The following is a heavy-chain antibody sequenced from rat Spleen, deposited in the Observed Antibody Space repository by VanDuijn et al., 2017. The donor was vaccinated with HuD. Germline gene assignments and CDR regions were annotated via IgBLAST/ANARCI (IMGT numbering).Heavy chain of an antibody. CDR1: GFTFSDYY. V-gene: IGHV5-27*01. D-gene: IGHD1-12*02. Sequence: EVQLVESDGGLVQPGRSLKLSCAASGFTFSDYYMAWVRQAPTKGLEWVASISASGGTPYYRDSVRGRFTVSRDNAKSTLYLQMDSLRSEDTATYYCTTDRRYYDDSYVMDAWGQGASVTVSS. CDR2: ISASGGTP. J-gene: IGHJ4*01. CDR3: TTDRRYYDDSYVMDA.